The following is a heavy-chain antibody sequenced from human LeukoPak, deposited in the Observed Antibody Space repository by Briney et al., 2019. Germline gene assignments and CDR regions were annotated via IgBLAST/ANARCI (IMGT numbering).Heavy chain of an antibody. CDR2: ISYDGGKR. Sequence: PGGSLRLSCAASGLNFMTYGMHWVRQAPGKGLEWVAFISYDGGKRFFGESVKGRFTIARDNSENTVSLQMNTLKTEDTAVYYCAKGLRWFGDFYFNFFDYWGQGILVTVSS. CDR1: GLNFMTYG. D-gene: IGHD3-10*01. V-gene: IGHV3-30*18. CDR3: AKGLRWFGDFYFNFFDY. J-gene: IGHJ4*02.